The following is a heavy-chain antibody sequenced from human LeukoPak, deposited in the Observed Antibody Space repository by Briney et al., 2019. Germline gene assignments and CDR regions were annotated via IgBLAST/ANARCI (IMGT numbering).Heavy chain of an antibody. J-gene: IGHJ6*04. D-gene: IGHD4-17*01. V-gene: IGHV3-23*01. CDR2: ISGSGAST. CDR1: GFTFSRYA. Sequence: QPGGSLRLSCAASGFTFSRYAMSWVRQAPGKGLEWVSAISGSGASTYYADSGKGRFTIYRDNSKNTLYLQMNSLGAEDMGVYYCVKDHEVYGDYVLSSDLWGKGTTVSVSS. CDR3: VKDHEVYGDYVLSSDL.